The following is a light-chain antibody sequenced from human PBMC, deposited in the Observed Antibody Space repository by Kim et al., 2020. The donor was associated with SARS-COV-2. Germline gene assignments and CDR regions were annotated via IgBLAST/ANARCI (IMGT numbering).Light chain of an antibody. CDR2: DVT. CDR3: SSYTSSKTLV. CDR1: TSDVGGYNY. Sequence: GQSITISCTGTTSDVGGYNYVSWYQQHPDKAPKVVIYDVTNRPLGVSDRFSGSKSGNTASLTISGLQTEDEADYYCSSYTSSKTLVFGTGTKVTV. J-gene: IGLJ1*01. V-gene: IGLV2-14*03.